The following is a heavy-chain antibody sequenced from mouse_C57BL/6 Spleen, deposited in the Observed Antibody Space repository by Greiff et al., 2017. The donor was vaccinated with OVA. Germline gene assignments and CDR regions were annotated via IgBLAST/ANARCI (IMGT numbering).Heavy chain of an antibody. J-gene: IGHJ2*01. V-gene: IGHV7-3*01. CDR1: GFTFTDYY. CDR3: ARSEDYDYFDY. Sequence: EVMLVESGGGLVQPGGSLSLSCAASGFTFTDYYMSWVRQPPGKALEWLGFIRNKANGYTTEYSASVKGRFTISRDNSQSILYLQMNALRAEDSATYYCARSEDYDYFDYWGQGTTLTVSS. CDR2: IRNKANGYTT. D-gene: IGHD2-4*01.